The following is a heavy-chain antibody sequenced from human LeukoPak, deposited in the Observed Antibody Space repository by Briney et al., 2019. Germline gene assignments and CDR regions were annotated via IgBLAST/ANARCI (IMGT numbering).Heavy chain of an antibody. CDR1: GFTFSSYA. V-gene: IGHV3-23*01. CDR3: ARAQRIMITFRGPYNWFDP. D-gene: IGHD3-16*01. J-gene: IGHJ5*02. Sequence: PGGSLRLSCAASGFTFSSYAMSWVRQAPGKGLEWVSAISGSGGSTYYADSVKGRLTISRDNSKNTLYLQMNSLRAEDTAVYYCARAQRIMITFRGPYNWFDPWGQGTLVTVSS. CDR2: ISGSGGST.